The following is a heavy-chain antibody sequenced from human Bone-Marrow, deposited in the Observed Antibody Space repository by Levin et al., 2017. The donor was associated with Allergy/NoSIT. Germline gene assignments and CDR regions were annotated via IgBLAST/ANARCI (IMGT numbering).Heavy chain of an antibody. J-gene: IGHJ2*01. Sequence: AGGSLRLSCAASGFTFSSYSMNWVRQAPGKGLEWVSSISSSSSYIYYADSVKGRFTISRDNAKNSLYLQMNSLRAEDTAVYYCASKHDYGDYLDWYFDLWGRGTLVTVSS. D-gene: IGHD4-17*01. CDR2: ISSSSSYI. CDR1: GFTFSSYS. CDR3: ASKHDYGDYLDWYFDL. V-gene: IGHV3-21*01.